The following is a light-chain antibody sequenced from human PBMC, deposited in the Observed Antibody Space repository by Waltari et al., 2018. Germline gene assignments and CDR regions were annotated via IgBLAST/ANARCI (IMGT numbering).Light chain of an antibody. J-gene: IGKJ1*01. CDR3: QRSYSS. Sequence: DIRLTQPPSSLSASVGDRVTVTCRASQNIANYLNWYQQKPGKAPKLMIYGASNLQDGVPSRFSGSGFGTEFTLTISSLEPADFATYYCQRSYSSFGQGTKVEIK. CDR1: QNIANY. V-gene: IGKV1-39*01. CDR2: GAS.